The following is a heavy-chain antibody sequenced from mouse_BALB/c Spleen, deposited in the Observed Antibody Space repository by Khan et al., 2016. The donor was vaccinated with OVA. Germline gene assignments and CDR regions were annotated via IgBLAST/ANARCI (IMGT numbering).Heavy chain of an antibody. J-gene: IGHJ4*01. D-gene: IGHD2-10*01. V-gene: IGHV9-3-1*01. CDR3: ARPPYNSYTLAY. CDR1: GYTFTNFG. CDR2: LNTYTGDP. Sequence: QIQLVQSGPELKKPGETVKISCKASGYTFTNFGLNWVKQAPGKGLEWMGWLNTYTGDPTYADDFKGRFAFSLETSASTAYLQINNLKNEDAATYCCARPPYNSYTLAYWGQGTSVTVSS.